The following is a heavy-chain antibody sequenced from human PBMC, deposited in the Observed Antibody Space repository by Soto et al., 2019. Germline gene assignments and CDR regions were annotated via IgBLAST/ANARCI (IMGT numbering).Heavy chain of an antibody. V-gene: IGHV3-23*01. D-gene: IGHD3-10*01. CDR3: AKLNHYYGSGSYLGIDY. CDR1: GFTFSSYA. CDR2: ISGSGGST. Sequence: GGSLRLSCAASGFTFSSYAMSWVRQAPGKGLEWVSAISGSGGSTYYADSVKGRFTISRDNSKNTLYLQMNSLRAEDTAVYYCAKLNHYYGSGSYLGIDYWGQGTLVTVSS. J-gene: IGHJ4*02.